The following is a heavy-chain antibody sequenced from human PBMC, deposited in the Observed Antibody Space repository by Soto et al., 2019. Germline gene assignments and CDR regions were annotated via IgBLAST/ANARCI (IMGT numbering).Heavy chain of an antibody. V-gene: IGHV3-30-3*01. J-gene: IGHJ4*02. D-gene: IGHD3-3*01. Sequence: PGGSLRLSCAASGFTFSSYAMHWVRQAPGKGLEWVAVISYDGSNKYYADSVKGRFTISRDNSKNTLYLQMNSLRAGDTAVYYCARENYDFWSGYPHYWGQGTLVTVSS. CDR2: ISYDGSNK. CDR3: ARENYDFWSGYPHY. CDR1: GFTFSSYA.